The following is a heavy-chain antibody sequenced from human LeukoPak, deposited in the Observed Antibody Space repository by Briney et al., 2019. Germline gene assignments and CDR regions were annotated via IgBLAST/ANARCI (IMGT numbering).Heavy chain of an antibody. V-gene: IGHV4-34*01. CDR2: INHSGST. CDR1: GGSFSGYY. CDR3: ARVSGYDWESFYVY. J-gene: IGHJ4*02. D-gene: IGHD5-12*01. Sequence: PSETLSLTCAVYGGSFSGYYWSWIRQPPGKGLEWIGEINHSGSTNYNPSLKSRVTISVDTSKNQFSLKLSSVTAADTAVYYCARVSGYDWESFYVYWGQGTLVTVSS.